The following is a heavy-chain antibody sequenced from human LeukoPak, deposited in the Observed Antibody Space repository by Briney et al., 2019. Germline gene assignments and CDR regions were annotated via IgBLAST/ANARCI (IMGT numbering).Heavy chain of an antibody. V-gene: IGHV3-30*04. CDR3: ARHNNWFDP. Sequence: GGSVRLSCAASGFTFISYAIHWVRQAPGKGLEWVAVISFHGTDSFYADSVKGRFTISRDNSKNTLYLQMSSLRADDTAVYYCARHNNWFDPWGQGTLVTVSS. CDR1: GFTFISYA. J-gene: IGHJ5*02. CDR2: ISFHGTDS.